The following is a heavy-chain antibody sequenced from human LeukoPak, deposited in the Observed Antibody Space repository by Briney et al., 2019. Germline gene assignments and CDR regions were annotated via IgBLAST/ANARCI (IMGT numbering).Heavy chain of an antibody. CDR2: ISGSGGST. CDR1: GCTLSSYA. V-gene: IGHV3-23*01. J-gene: IGHJ5*02. Sequence: GWSLTLSCAASGCTLSSYAISWVRQVPGKGLEWVSAISGSGGSTYYADSVSGRSTISRHNSKNSLYLQMNSLRAEDTAVYYCAKNSGGLRFLEYNWFDPWGQGTLVTVCS. CDR3: AKNSGGLRFLEYNWFDP. D-gene: IGHD3-3*01.